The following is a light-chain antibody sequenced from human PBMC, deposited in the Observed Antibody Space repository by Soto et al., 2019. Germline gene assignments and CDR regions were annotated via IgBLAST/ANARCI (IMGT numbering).Light chain of an antibody. Sequence: DIQMTQSPSTLSASAGDRVTITCRASQSISTWLAWYQQKAGKAPKLLIYKASSLQSGVPSRFSGSGSGTEFTLTISSLQPDDFATYYGQQSHSYPWTCGQGTKVDIK. CDR2: KAS. CDR3: QQSHSYPWT. CDR1: QSISTW. J-gene: IGKJ1*01. V-gene: IGKV1-5*03.